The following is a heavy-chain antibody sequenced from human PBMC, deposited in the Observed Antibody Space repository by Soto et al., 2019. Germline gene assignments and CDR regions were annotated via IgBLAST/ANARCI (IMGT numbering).Heavy chain of an antibody. J-gene: IGHJ4*02. V-gene: IGHV1-18*01. Sequence: QAHLQQSGAEVKKPGASVKVSCEASGYNFATTSIAWVRQAPGHGLEWMGWITPYNGDTNYEQKLQGRVTMTTDTSTNTAHMEVRSLRSDDTAVYYCATLGPCSGGTCYSRPLDNWGQGTLVTVSS. CDR1: GYNFATTS. D-gene: IGHD2-15*01. CDR2: ITPYNGDT. CDR3: ATLGPCSGGTCYSRPLDN.